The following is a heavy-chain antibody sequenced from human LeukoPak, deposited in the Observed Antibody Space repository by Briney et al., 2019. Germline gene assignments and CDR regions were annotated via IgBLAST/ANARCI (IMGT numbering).Heavy chain of an antibody. D-gene: IGHD6-13*01. V-gene: IGHV4-59*01. J-gene: IGHJ2*01. CDR3: ARVAAAGRSLYWYFDL. CDR1: GGSISSYY. Sequence: PSETLSLTCTVSGGSISSYYWSWIRQPPGKGLEWIGYIYYSGSTNYNPSLKSRVTISVDTSKNQFSLKLSSVTAADTAVYYCARVAAAGRSLYWYFDLWGRGTLVTVSS. CDR2: IYYSGST.